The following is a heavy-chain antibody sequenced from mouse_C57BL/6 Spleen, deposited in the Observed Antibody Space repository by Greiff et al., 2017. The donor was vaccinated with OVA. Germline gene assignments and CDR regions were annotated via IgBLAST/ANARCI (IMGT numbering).Heavy chain of an antibody. CDR1: GYSITSGYD. J-gene: IGHJ3*01. Sequence: EVKLMESGPGMVKPSQSLSLTCTVTGYSITSGYDWHWIRHFPGNKLEWMGYISYSGSTNYNPSLKSRISITHDTSKNHFFLKLNSVTTEDTATYYCARVDYYGSSSFAYWGQGTLVTVSA. D-gene: IGHD1-1*01. CDR2: ISYSGST. V-gene: IGHV3-1*01. CDR3: ARVDYYGSSSFAY.